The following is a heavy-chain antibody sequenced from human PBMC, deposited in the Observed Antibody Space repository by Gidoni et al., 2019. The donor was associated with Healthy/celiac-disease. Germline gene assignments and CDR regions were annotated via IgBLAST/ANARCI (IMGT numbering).Heavy chain of an antibody. Sequence: EVKKPGSSVKVSCKASGGTFSSYAISWVRQAPGQGLEWMGGIIPIFGTANYAQKFQGRVTITADESTSTAYMELSSLRSEDTAVYYCALGNYCSSTSCYIGRHYGMDVWGQGTTVTVSS. D-gene: IGHD2-2*02. CDR3: ALGNYCSSTSCYIGRHYGMDV. CDR1: GGTFSSYA. V-gene: IGHV1-69*01. CDR2: IIPIFGTA. J-gene: IGHJ6*02.